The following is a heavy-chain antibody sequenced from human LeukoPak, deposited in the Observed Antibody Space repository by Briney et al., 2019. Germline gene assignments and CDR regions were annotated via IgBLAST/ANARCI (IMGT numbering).Heavy chain of an antibody. V-gene: IGHV5-51*01. D-gene: IGHD2-2*01. CDR2: IYPGDYDT. CDR3: ARREYCSDTTCSACLDY. J-gene: IGHJ4*02. Sequence: GESLKISCKGSGYSFTTYWIGWVRQMPGKGLEWMGIIYPGDYDTRNSPSFQDQVTISADKSINTAYLQWNSLKASDTAMYYCARREYCSDTTCSACLDYWGQGTMVTVSS. CDR1: GYSFTTYW.